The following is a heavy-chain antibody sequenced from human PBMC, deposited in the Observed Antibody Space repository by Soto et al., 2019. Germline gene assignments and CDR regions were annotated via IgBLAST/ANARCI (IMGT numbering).Heavy chain of an antibody. CDR2: ISPDDGNT. CDR1: GYTFSSYT. V-gene: IGHV1-18*01. J-gene: IGHJ4*02. Sequence: GASVKVSCKTSGYTFSSYTIAWVRQAPGQGLEWLGWISPDDGNTEYEQKFQGRVTMTADTLTNNAYMELRSLKYDDTAVYCCARVEAPFGESLHWGQGTPVTVSS. CDR3: ARVEAPFGESLH. D-gene: IGHD3-10*01.